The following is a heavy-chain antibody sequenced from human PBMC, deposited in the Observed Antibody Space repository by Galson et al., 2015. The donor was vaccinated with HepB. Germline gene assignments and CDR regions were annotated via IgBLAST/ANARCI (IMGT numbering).Heavy chain of an antibody. CDR2: IYPDDSDT. CDR3: ARQQGPYWFFDL. CDR1: GYKFTSHW. V-gene: IGHV5-51*03. J-gene: IGHJ2*01. Sequence: QSGAEVKKPGESLKISFKASGYKFTSHWIAWVRQMPGKGLEWMGIIYPDDSDTRYSPSFQGQVTISADKSISTAYLQWSSLKASDAAMYYCARQQGPYWFFDLWGRGTLVTVSS. D-gene: IGHD1/OR15-1a*01.